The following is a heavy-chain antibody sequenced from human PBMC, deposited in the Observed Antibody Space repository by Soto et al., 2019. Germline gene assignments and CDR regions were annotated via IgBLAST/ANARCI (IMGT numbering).Heavy chain of an antibody. V-gene: IGHV1-18*04. CDR2: ISGYNGNT. J-gene: IGHJ4*02. CDR3: ARGGMYISSRRYFDS. D-gene: IGHD6-13*01. CDR1: GYTFTSYG. Sequence: QVQLVQSGAEVRKPGASVKVSCKAAGYTFTSYGITWVRQAPGQGLEWMGWISGYNGNTDYAQKVQGRVTMTTDTSMSTAYMEVRGLRPDDTAVYYCARGGMYISSRRYFDSWGQGTLVTVSS.